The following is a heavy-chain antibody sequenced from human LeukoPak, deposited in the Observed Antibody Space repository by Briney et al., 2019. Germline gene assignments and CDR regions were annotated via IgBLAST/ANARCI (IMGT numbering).Heavy chain of an antibody. CDR3: ARGLYSSSNFDY. Sequence: PGGSLRLSCAASGFTSSSYWMHWVRQAPGKGLVWVSRINSDGSSTSYADSVKGRFTISRDNAKNTLYLQMNSLRAEDTAVYYCARGLYSSSNFDYWGQGTLVTVSS. V-gene: IGHV3-74*01. CDR2: INSDGSST. CDR1: GFTSSSYW. D-gene: IGHD6-13*01. J-gene: IGHJ4*02.